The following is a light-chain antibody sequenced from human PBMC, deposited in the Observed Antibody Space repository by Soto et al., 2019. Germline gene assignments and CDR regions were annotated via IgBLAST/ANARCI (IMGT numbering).Light chain of an antibody. Sequence: DIQMTQSPSTLSASAGDRVTITCRVSQSISGWLVWYQQKPGKAPKVLIYDASTLKSGVPPRFSGSVSGTDFTLTISSLQPEDFATYYCQQSYSFPWTFGQGTKVDIK. CDR2: DAS. CDR3: QQSYSFPWT. J-gene: IGKJ1*01. CDR1: QSISGW. V-gene: IGKV1-5*01.